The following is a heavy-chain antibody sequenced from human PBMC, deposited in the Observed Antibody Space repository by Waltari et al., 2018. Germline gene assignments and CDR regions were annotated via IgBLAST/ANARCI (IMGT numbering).Heavy chain of an antibody. Sequence: EVQLVESGGGLVQPGGSLRLSCAASGFTFSSYPMRWVRQAPGKGLEWVSAISGSGGSTYYADSVKGRFTISRDNSKNTLYLQMNSLRAEDTAVYYCAIAWWGSWNLDYWGQGTLVTVSS. J-gene: IGHJ4*02. CDR3: AIAWWGSWNLDY. CDR1: GFTFSSYP. CDR2: ISGSGGST. V-gene: IGHV3-23*04. D-gene: IGHD3-16*01.